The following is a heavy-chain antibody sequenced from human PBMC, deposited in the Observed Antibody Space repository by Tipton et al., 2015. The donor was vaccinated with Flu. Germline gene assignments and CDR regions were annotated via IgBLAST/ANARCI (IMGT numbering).Heavy chain of an antibody. D-gene: IGHD1-26*01. CDR3: ARDRRELGALDY. J-gene: IGHJ4*02. CDR2: ISSSSSYI. CDR1: GFTFSSYS. V-gene: IGHV3-21*01. Sequence: SLRLSCAASGFTFSSYSMNWVRQAPGKGLEWVSSISSSSSYIYYADSVKGRFTISRDNAKNSLYLQMNSLRAEDTAVYYCARDRRELGALDYWGQGTLVPVSS.